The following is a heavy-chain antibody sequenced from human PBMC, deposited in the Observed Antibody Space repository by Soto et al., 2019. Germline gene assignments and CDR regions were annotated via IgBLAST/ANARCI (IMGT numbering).Heavy chain of an antibody. CDR2: INAYSGDR. V-gene: IGHV1-18*01. CDR3: ASANYGDSDY. D-gene: IGHD4-17*01. J-gene: IGHJ4*02. Sequence: QGELVQSGAEVKKPGASVKVSCKASGYTFPSSTISWLRQAPGQGLEWLGWINAYSGDRKFAQRFQGRVTMTTDTSTSTAYLEPTSLTSDDTAIYYCASANYGDSDYWGQGTLLTVSS. CDR1: GYTFPSST.